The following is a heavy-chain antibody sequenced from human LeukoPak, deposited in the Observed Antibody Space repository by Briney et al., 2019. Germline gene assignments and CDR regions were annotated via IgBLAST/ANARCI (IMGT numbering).Heavy chain of an antibody. J-gene: IGHJ5*02. CDR3: ARRRGSNTSFNWFDP. D-gene: IGHD2-2*01. CDR1: GGSISSSSYY. V-gene: IGHV4-39*01. Sequence: SETLSLTCTVSGGSISSSSYYWGWIRQPPGKGLEWIGSIYYSGSTYYNPSLKSRVTISVDTSKNQFSLKLSSVTATDTAVYYCARRRGSNTSFNWFDPWVQGTLVTVSS. CDR2: IYYSGST.